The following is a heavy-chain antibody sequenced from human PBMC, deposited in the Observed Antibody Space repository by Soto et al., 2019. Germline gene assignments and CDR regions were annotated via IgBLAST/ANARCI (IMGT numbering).Heavy chain of an antibody. J-gene: IGHJ4*02. Sequence: GGSLRLSCAASGFTFSSYAMSWVRQAPGKGLEWVSAISGSGGSTYYADSVKGRFTISRDNSKNTLYLQMNSLRAEDTAVYYCAKVLAYDFWSGYRFDYWGQGTLVTVSS. CDR2: ISGSGGST. CDR1: GFTFSSYA. CDR3: AKVLAYDFWSGYRFDY. D-gene: IGHD3-3*01. V-gene: IGHV3-23*01.